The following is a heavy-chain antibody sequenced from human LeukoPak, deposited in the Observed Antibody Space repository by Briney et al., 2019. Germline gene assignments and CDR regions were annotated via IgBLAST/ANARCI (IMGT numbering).Heavy chain of an antibody. Sequence: SVKVSCKASGGTFSSYAISWVRQAPGQGLEWMGGIIPIFGTANYAQKFQGRVTIATDESTSTAYMELSRLRSDDTAVYYCARGDRGGSYFDYWGQGTLVTVSS. J-gene: IGHJ4*02. CDR1: GGTFSSYA. D-gene: IGHD3-16*01. CDR2: IIPIFGTA. CDR3: ARGDRGGSYFDY. V-gene: IGHV1-69*05.